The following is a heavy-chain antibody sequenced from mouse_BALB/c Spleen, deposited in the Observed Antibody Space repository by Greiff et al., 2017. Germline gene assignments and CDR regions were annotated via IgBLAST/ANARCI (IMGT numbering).Heavy chain of an antibody. CDR3: ARSDYYYAMDY. CDR2: ISSGGGNT. J-gene: IGHJ4*01. V-gene: IGHV5-9*03. Sequence: EVKLVESGGGLVKPGGSLKLSCAASGFTFSSYTMSWVRQTPEKRLEWVATISSGGGNTYYPDSVKGRFTISRDNAKNNLYLQMSSLRSEDTALYYCARSDYYYAMDYWGQGTSVTVSS. CDR1: GFTFSSYT.